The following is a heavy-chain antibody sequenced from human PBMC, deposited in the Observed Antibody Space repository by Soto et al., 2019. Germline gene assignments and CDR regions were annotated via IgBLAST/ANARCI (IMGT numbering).Heavy chain of an antibody. CDR1: GGSISSYY. CDR2: IYTSGNT. Sequence: PSETLSLTCTVSGGSISSYYWSWIRQPAGKGLEWIGRIYTSGNTYYTPSLKSRLTISVDASKNQFSLKLTSVTAADTAVYYCGRLISDFSNGATPYGVDVWGPGTTVTVSS. J-gene: IGHJ6*02. CDR3: GRLISDFSNGATPYGVDV. V-gene: IGHV4-4*07. D-gene: IGHD3-3*01.